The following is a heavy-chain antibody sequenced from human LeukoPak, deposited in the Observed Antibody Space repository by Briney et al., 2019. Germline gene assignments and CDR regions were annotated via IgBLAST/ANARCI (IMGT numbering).Heavy chain of an antibody. V-gene: IGHV1-69*13. CDR1: GGTFSTHA. CDR2: IVPLFGTL. J-gene: IGHJ2*01. D-gene: IGHD2-15*01. CDR3: TRASCGGGGCYSWFFDL. Sequence: GASVKVSCKASGGTFSTHAVHWVRQAPGQGLEYMGGIVPLFGTLTYAQKFHGTITITADASTSTAYLEMSNLSSDDTAMYYCTRASCGGGGCYSWFFDLWGRGTLLTVSS.